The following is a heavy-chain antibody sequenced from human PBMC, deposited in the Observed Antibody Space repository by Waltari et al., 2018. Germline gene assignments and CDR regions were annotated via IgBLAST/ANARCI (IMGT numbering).Heavy chain of an antibody. V-gene: IGHV4-59*01. Sequence: QMQLQESGPELLKPSETLSLTCTVSGDSIISYYWSWVRQPPGKGLEWIGFMHHSGDSNYNPSLRSRVTISVDTSKNQISLELTSVTAADTAIYYCARYSGTYYVYWGQGTLVTVSS. CDR3: ARYSGTYYVY. CDR2: MHHSGDS. J-gene: IGHJ4*02. CDR1: GDSIISYY. D-gene: IGHD1-26*01.